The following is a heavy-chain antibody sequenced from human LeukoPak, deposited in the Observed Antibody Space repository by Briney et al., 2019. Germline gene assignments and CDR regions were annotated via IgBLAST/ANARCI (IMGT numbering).Heavy chain of an antibody. V-gene: IGHV3-30-3*01. CDR3: ARAGYGDQVDAFDI. CDR2: ISYDGSNK. J-gene: IGHJ3*02. Sequence: GGSLRLSCAASGFTFSSYAMHCVRHAPGQGLERVGVISYDGSNKYYADPVKSRFTISRDNSKNTLYLQMNSLRAEDTAGYYCARAGYGDQVDAFDIWGQGTMVTVSS. CDR1: GFTFSSYA. D-gene: IGHD4-17*01.